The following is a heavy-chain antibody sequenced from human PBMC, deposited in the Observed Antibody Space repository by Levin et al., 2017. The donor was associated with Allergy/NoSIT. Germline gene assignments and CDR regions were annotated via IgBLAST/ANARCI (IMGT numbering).Heavy chain of an antibody. V-gene: IGHV4-34*01. CDR2: INHSGST. CDR3: ARSPMTTVTLFDY. J-gene: IGHJ4*02. CDR1: GGSFSGYY. Sequence: SETLSLTCAVYGGSFSGYYWSWIRQPPGKGLEWIGEINHSGSTNYNPSLKSRVTISVDTSKNQFSLKLSSVTAADTAVYYCARSPMTTVTLFDYWGQGTLVTVSS. D-gene: IGHD4-17*01.